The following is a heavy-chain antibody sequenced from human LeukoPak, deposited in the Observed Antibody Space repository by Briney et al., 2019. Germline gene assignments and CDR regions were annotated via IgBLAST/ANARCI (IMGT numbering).Heavy chain of an antibody. Sequence: ASVKVSCKSSGYTFIDHYMHWVRQAPGQGLEWMGWIDPGSGATNYAQNFQGRVTMTRDTSINTAYMELSRLRSDDTAVYYCARAQHYDYIWGTSRPVTFDYWGRGTLVTVSP. CDR3: ARAQHYDYIWGTSRPVTFDY. J-gene: IGHJ4*02. CDR2: IDPGSGAT. CDR1: GYTFIDHY. D-gene: IGHD3-16*02. V-gene: IGHV1-2*02.